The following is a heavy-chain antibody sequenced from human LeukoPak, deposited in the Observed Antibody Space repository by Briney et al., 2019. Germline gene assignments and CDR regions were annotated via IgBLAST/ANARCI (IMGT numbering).Heavy chain of an antibody. CDR3: ARGGPYSSSWLYDAFDI. J-gene: IGHJ3*02. Sequence: SVRVPCKASGGTFSSYAISWVRQAPGQGLEWMGGIIPIFGTANYAQKFQGRVTITADESTSTAYMELSSLRSEDTAVYYCARGGPYSSSWLYDAFDIWGQGTMVTVSS. D-gene: IGHD6-13*01. V-gene: IGHV1-69*01. CDR2: IIPIFGTA. CDR1: GGTFSSYA.